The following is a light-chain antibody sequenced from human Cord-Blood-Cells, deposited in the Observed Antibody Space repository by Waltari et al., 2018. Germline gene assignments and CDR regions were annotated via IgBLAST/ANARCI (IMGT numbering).Light chain of an antibody. J-gene: IGLJ2*01. V-gene: IGLV2-14*01. CDR3: SSYTSSSTLV. CDR2: ECS. Sequence: QSALTQPASVSGSPGQSITIPCTGTSSDVCGYNYVFRYQPHPAKAPKLMIYECSNRPSGVSNRCSGSKAGNTASLTISGLQAEDEADYYCSSYTSSSTLVFGGGTKLTVL. CDR1: SSDVCGYNY.